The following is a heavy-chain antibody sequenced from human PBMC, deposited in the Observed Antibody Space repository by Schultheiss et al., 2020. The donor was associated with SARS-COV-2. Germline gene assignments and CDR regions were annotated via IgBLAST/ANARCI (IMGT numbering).Heavy chain of an antibody. CDR1: GGSMTSSSYY. CDR3: ARELAYLNWFDP. Sequence: SQTLSLTCTVSGGSMTSSSYYWGWIRQPPGKGLEWIGEINHGGSTNYNPSLKSRVTISVDTSKNQFSLKLSSVTAADTAVYYCARELAYLNWFDPWGQGTLVTVSS. V-gene: IGHV4-39*07. J-gene: IGHJ5*02. D-gene: IGHD2-2*02. CDR2: INHGGST.